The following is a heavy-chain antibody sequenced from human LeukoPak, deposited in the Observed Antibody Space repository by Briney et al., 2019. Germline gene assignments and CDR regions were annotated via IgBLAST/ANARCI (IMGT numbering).Heavy chain of an antibody. V-gene: IGHV3-33*01. D-gene: IGHD4-17*01. Sequence: PGRSLRLSCAASGFTFSSYGMHWVRQAPGKGLEWVAVIWYDGSNKYYADSVKGRFTISRGNSKNTLYLQMNSLRAEDTAVHYCASPGGDYVGVDYYGMDVWGKGTTVTVSS. CDR3: ASPGGDYVGVDYYGMDV. CDR1: GFTFSSYG. J-gene: IGHJ6*04. CDR2: IWYDGSNK.